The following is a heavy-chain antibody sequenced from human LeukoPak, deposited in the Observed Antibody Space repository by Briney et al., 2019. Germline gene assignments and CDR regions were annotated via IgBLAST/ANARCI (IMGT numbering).Heavy chain of an antibody. Sequence: GASVKVSCKASGYTFTGYSMHWVRQAPGQGLEWMGWINPNSGDTNFAQKFQGRVTMTRDTSIRTAYMELSRLRSDDTAVYYCARSWYIAAAGTVKDAFDIWGQGTMVAVSS. CDR2: INPNSGDT. D-gene: IGHD6-13*01. J-gene: IGHJ3*02. CDR1: GYTFTGYS. V-gene: IGHV1-2*02. CDR3: ARSWYIAAAGTVKDAFDI.